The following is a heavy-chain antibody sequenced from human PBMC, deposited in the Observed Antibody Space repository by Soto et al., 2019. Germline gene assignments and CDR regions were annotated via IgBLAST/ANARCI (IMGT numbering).Heavy chain of an antibody. J-gene: IGHJ4*02. Sequence: QVQLVRSGAEVKKPGASVKVSCKASGYTFTGYYMHWVRQAPGRGLEWMGWINPNSGGTNFAQKFQGCVTMTRDTSISTAYMELSRLRSDDTAVYYCARDLSPYGGNRNYFDYWGQGTLVTVSS. D-gene: IGHD2-15*01. CDR2: INPNSGGT. CDR1: GYTFTGYY. CDR3: ARDLSPYGGNRNYFDY. V-gene: IGHV1-2*04.